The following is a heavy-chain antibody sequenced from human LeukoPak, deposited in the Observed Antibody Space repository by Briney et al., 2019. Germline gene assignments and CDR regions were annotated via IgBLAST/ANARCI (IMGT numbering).Heavy chain of an antibody. CDR3: ATWSSGWQFDS. CDR1: GFTFSKAW. Sequence: GGSLRLSCAASGFTFSKAWMTWVRQAPGKGLQWVAHIKEDGGDKYYVDSVEGRFTISRDNGKTSVYLQMNSLSAEDTAVYYCATWSSGWQFDSWGQGTLVSVSS. CDR2: IKEDGGDK. J-gene: IGHJ4*02. V-gene: IGHV3-7*05. D-gene: IGHD6-19*01.